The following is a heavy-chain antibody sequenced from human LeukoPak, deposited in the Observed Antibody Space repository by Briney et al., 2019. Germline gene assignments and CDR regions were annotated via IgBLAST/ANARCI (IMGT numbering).Heavy chain of an antibody. Sequence: GGSLRLSCAASGFTFSTYAMTWVRQAPGKGREWVSVISGSGGSTYYADSVKGRFTISRDNSKNTLYLQMNSLRAEDTAVYYCAKPRSDYYYSAFDYWGQGTLVTVSS. CDR1: GFTFSTYA. D-gene: IGHD3-22*01. CDR3: AKPRSDYYYSAFDY. V-gene: IGHV3-23*01. J-gene: IGHJ4*02. CDR2: ISGSGGST.